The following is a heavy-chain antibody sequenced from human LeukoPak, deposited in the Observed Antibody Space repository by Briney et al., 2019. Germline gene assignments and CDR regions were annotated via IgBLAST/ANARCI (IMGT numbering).Heavy chain of an antibody. CDR3: ARSTYYDSSGFDY. D-gene: IGHD3-22*01. J-gene: IGHJ4*02. Sequence: AGGSLRLSCAASGFTFSSYSMNWVRQAPGKGLEWVSSISSSSSCIYYADSVKGRFTISRDNAKNSLYLQMNSLRAEDTAVYYCARSTYYDSSGFDYWGQGTLVTGSS. CDR2: ISSSSSCI. CDR1: GFTFSSYS. V-gene: IGHV3-21*01.